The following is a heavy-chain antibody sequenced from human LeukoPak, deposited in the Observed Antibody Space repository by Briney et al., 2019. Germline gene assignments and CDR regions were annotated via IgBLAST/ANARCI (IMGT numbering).Heavy chain of an antibody. CDR1: GGSISSNTYY. CDR3: ARDYQGGYGDKTVDY. CDR2: IYYSGST. D-gene: IGHD5-18*01. V-gene: IGHV4-39*07. J-gene: IGHJ4*02. Sequence: SETLYLTCTVSGGSISSNTYYWGWIRQPPGKGLEWIGSIYYSGSTYYNPSLKSRVTISVDTSKNQFSLKLSPVTAADTAVYYCARDYQGGYGDKTVDYWGQGTLVTVSS.